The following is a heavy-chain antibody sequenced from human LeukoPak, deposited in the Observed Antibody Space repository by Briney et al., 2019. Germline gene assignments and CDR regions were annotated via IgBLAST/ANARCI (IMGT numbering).Heavy chain of an antibody. CDR3: AKGSRSGGSYYFDY. J-gene: IGHJ4*02. Sequence: GGSLGLSCGASGFTFDDYAMHWVRQAPGKGLEWVSLISGDGGSTYYADSVKGRFTISRDNSKNTLYLQMNSLRAEDTAVYYCAKGSRSGGSYYFDYWGQGTLVTVSS. CDR2: ISGDGGST. V-gene: IGHV3-43*02. D-gene: IGHD2-15*01. CDR1: GFTFDDYA.